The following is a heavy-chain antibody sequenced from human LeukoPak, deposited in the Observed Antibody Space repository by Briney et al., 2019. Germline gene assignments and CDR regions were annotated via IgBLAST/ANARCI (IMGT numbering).Heavy chain of an antibody. D-gene: IGHD3-3*02. J-gene: IGHJ6*03. CDR1: GGSISSGGYY. CDR3: ARHFDYYYYMDV. CDR2: IYYSGST. V-gene: IGHV4-31*03. Sequence: SSETLSLTCTVSGGSISSGGYYWGWIRQHPGKGLEWIGYIYYSGSTYYNPSLKSRVTISVDTSKNQFSLKLSSVTAADTAVYYCARHFDYYYYMDVWGKGTTVTVSS.